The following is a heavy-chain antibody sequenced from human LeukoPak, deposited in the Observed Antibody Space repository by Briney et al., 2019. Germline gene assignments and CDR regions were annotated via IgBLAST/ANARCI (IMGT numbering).Heavy chain of an antibody. CDR2: IIPILGIA. CDR1: GGTFSSYA. V-gene: IGHV1-69*04. D-gene: IGHD5-18*01. CDR3: ARGGYSSADYFDY. Sequence: SVKVSCKASGGTFSSYAISWVRQAPGQGLEWMGRIIPILGIANYAQKFQGRVTITADKSTSTAYMELSSLRSEDTAVYYCARGGYSSADYFDYWGQGTLVTVSS. J-gene: IGHJ4*02.